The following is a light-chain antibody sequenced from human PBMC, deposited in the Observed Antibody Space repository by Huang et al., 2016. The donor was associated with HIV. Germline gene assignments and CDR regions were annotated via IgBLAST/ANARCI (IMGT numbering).Light chain of an antibody. CDR1: QSINKY. Sequence: DIQMTQSPSSLSASVGDRVIISCRASQSINKYLNWYQQMPGKAPKLLIYDASTLQRGVSSRFSGSVSGTDFTLTIGSLQPEDAATYYCQQSYKAPRTFGQGTLLEI. CDR2: DAS. CDR3: QQSYKAPRT. J-gene: IGKJ2*01. V-gene: IGKV1-39*01.